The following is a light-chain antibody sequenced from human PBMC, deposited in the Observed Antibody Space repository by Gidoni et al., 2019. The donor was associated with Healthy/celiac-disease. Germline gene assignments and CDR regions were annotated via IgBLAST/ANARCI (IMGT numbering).Light chain of an antibody. J-gene: IGKJ4*01. V-gene: IGKV3-20*01. Sequence: EIVLTQSPGTLSLSPGERATLSCRASQSVSSSYLAWYQQTPGQAPRLLIYGASSRATGIPDRFSGSGSGTDFTLTISRLEPEDFAVYYCQQYATFGGGTKLEIK. CDR3: QQYAT. CDR1: QSVSSSY. CDR2: GAS.